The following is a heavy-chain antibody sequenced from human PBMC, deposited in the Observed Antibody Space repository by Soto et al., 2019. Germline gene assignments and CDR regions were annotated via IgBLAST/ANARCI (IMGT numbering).Heavy chain of an antibody. J-gene: IGHJ6*02. V-gene: IGHV4-34*01. CDR1: GGSFSGYY. CDR3: ARYSGYDYPLYYYGMDV. Sequence: PSETLSLTCAVYGGSFSGYYWSWIRQPPGKGLEWIGEINHSGSTNYNPSLKSRVTISVDTSKNQFSLKLSSVTAADTAVYYCARYSGYDYPLYYYGMDVWGQGTTVTVSS. D-gene: IGHD5-12*01. CDR2: INHSGST.